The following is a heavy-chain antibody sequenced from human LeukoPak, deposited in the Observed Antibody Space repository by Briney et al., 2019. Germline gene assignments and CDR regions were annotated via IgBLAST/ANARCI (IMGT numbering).Heavy chain of an antibody. Sequence: GGPLSLLCAACGFIFSISTMNCLPQAPGKGLEWVASISSTSNNIHYADSGKGRFTISRDNAENSLFLQMNSLRAEDTAVYYCVRGDNRESWGQGTLVTVSS. CDR3: VRGDNRES. J-gene: IGHJ5*02. V-gene: IGHV3-21*01. CDR2: ISSTSNNI. CDR1: GFIFSIST. D-gene: IGHD1-14*01.